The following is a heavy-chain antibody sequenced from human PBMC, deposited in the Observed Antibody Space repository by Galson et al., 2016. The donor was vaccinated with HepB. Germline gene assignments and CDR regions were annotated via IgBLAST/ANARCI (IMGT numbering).Heavy chain of an antibody. CDR2: IKEDGSDK. V-gene: IGHV3-7*01. J-gene: IGHJ6*02. CDR3: ARRLNMIRAVGWGYGMDV. Sequence: SLRLSCAASGFTFSSHWMTWVRQAPGKGPEWVASIKEDGSDKPYEDSVRGRFTISRDNAKNSLYLHMNSLRVEDTAVYYCARRLNMIRAVGWGYGMDVWGQGTTVTVSS. D-gene: IGHD3-10*01. CDR1: GFTFSSHW.